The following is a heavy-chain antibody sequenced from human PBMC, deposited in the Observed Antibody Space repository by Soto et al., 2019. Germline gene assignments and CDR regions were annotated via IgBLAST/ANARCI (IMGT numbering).Heavy chain of an antibody. CDR3: TKGMTRGDY. V-gene: IGHV3-7*01. J-gene: IGHJ4*02. CDR2: IKEDGSEK. CDR1: GLTVSNYW. Sequence: EVQLVESGGDLVQPGGSLRLSCEASGLTVSNYWMTWVRQAPGEGLACVANIKEDGSEKNYVEFVKGRFTISRDNARNSLFLQMKSLSAEDTGVYYCTKGMTRGDYWGQGTLVTVT.